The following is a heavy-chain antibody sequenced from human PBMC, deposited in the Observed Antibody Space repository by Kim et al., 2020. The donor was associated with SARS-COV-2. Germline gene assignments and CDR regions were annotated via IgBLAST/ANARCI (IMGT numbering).Heavy chain of an antibody. J-gene: IGHJ4*02. CDR2: ICYSGTT. D-gene: IGHD4-17*01. CDR1: GASIRSGAYY. Sequence: SETLCLTCTVSGASIRSGAYYWTWIRQLPGKGLEWIGYICYSGTTYYNPSLKSRITISVDTSKDQFSLNLNSVTAADTAVYYCARKLDNGDYHFDYWGRGTLVTVSS. CDR3: ARKLDNGDYHFDY. V-gene: IGHV4-31*03.